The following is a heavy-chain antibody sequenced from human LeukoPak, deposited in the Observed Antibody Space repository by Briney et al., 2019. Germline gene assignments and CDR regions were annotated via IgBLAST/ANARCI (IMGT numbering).Heavy chain of an antibody. CDR3: ARAQPPPDYYDSSGYYSWFDP. V-gene: IGHV3-23*01. CDR1: GFTFGSYG. Sequence: GGSLRLSCAASGFTFGSYGMSWVRQAPGKGLEWVSAISGGGSATYYADSVLGRFIISRDNSNNTLYMRMNSLRAEDTAVYYCARAQPPPDYYDSSGYYSWFDPWGQGTLVTVSS. J-gene: IGHJ5*02. CDR2: ISGGGSAT. D-gene: IGHD3-22*01.